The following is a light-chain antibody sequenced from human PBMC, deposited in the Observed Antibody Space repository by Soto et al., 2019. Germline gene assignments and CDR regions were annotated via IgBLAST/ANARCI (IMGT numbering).Light chain of an antibody. V-gene: IGKV3-20*01. CDR2: DTS. CDR1: QSISDT. Sequence: EIVLTQSPATLSLSPGGRATLSCRASQSISDTLAWYQQKPGQAPRLLIYDTSSRATGIPDRFSGTGSATDFTLTISRLEPEDFAVYYCQQYGTSPPLTFGGGTKVDIK. CDR3: QQYGTSPPLT. J-gene: IGKJ4*01.